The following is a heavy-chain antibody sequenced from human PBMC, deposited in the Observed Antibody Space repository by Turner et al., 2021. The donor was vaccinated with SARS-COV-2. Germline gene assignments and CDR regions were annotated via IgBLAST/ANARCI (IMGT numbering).Heavy chain of an antibody. J-gene: IGHJ6*02. CDR2: IYSGGRT. CDR3: ASEQDSSGFVGMDV. Sequence: EVQLVESGGGLVQPGGSLRLSVAASGFTVSSNYMSWVRQAPGKGLEWVSIIYSGGRTYYADSVKGRFTISRDNSKNTLYLQMNSLRAEDTAVYYCASEQDSSGFVGMDVWGQGTTVTVSS. CDR1: GFTVSSNY. V-gene: IGHV3-66*01. D-gene: IGHD3-22*01.